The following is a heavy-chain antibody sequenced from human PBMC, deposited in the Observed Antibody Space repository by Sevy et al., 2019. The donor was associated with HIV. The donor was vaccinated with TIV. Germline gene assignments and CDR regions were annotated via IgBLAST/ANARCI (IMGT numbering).Heavy chain of an antibody. Sequence: GGSLRLSCAASGFTFSAYAMAWVRQAPGKGLEWVSVFSAGGYTYYADSVKGRFTMSRDNSKNTVYLQMNSLRAEDTAIYYCAKDLGDTTVRVFYFDHWGQGTLVTVSS. CDR1: GFTFSAYA. CDR2: FSAGGYT. CDR3: AKDLGDTTVRVFYFDH. V-gene: IGHV3-23*01. D-gene: IGHD1-1*01. J-gene: IGHJ4*02.